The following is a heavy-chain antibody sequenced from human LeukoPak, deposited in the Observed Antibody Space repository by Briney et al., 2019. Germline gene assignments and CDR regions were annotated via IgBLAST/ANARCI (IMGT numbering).Heavy chain of an antibody. CDR1: GFTFSSYG. J-gene: IGHJ4*02. CDR2: ISYDGSNK. Sequence: GGSLRLSCAASGFTFSSYGMHWVRQAPGKGLEWVAVISYDGSNKYYAGSVKGRFTISRDNSKNTLYLQMNSLRAEDTAVYYCAKDRWVGATTYPLGYWGQGTLVTVSS. V-gene: IGHV3-30*18. D-gene: IGHD1-26*01. CDR3: AKDRWVGATTYPLGY.